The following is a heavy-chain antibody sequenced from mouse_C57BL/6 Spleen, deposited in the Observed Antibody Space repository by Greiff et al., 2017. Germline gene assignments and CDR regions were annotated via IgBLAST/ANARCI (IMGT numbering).Heavy chain of an antibody. CDR2: IRRKSNNYAT. CDR3: VRQGPRGYYYAMDY. V-gene: IGHV10-1*01. J-gene: IGHJ4*01. CDR1: GFSFNTYA. Sequence: EVKLVESGGGLVQPKGSLKLSCAASGFSFNTYAMNWVRQAPGKGLEWVARIRRKSNNYATYYADSVKDRFTISRDDSESMLYLQMNNLKTEDTAMYYCVRQGPRGYYYAMDYWGQGTSVTVSS.